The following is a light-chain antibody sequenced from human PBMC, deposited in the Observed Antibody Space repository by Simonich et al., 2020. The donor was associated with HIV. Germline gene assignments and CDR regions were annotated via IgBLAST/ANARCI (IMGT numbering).Light chain of an antibody. J-gene: IGKJ1*01. CDR2: LGS. Sequence: DIVMTQSPLSLPVTPGEPASISCKSSQSLLHINAYKYLDWYLQKPGQSPQLLIYLGSNRASGVPDRFSGSGSGTDFTLKITRVEAEDVGVYYCMQALQTPWTFGQGTKVEIK. CDR1: QSLLHINAYKY. CDR3: MQALQTPWT. V-gene: IGKV2-28*01.